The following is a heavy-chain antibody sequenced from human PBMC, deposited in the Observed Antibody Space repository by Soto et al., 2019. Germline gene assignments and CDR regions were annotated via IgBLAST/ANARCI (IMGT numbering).Heavy chain of an antibody. D-gene: IGHD1-26*01. V-gene: IGHV1-69*01. CDR3: AARERVAAVDV. CDR1: GGNRISHA. CDR2: IIPILNSP. J-gene: IGHJ3*01. Sequence: QVQLVQSGAEVKRPGSSVKVSCKASGGNRISHAVSSVRQAPGQGLEWMGGIIPILNSPNYAQKFQDRLTIIADASTSTTYMELSSLRSDDAAVYYCAARERVAAVDVWGQGTLVTVSS.